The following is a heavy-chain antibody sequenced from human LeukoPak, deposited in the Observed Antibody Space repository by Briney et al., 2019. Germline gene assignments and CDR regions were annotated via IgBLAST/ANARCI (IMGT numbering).Heavy chain of an antibody. CDR1: GGTFSSYA. Sequence: ASVKVSCKASGGTFSSYAISWVRQAPGQGLEWRGRIIPILGIANYAQKFQGRVTITADKSTSTAYMELSSLRSEDTAVYYCARGAGIVVVVAATRNYYYYGMDVWGQGTTVTVSS. CDR2: IIPILGIA. V-gene: IGHV1-69*04. J-gene: IGHJ6*02. CDR3: ARGAGIVVVVAATRNYYYYGMDV. D-gene: IGHD2-15*01.